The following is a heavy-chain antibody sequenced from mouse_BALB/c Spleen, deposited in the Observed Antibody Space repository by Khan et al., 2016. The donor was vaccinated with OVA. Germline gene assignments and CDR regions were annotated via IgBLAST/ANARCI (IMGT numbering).Heavy chain of an antibody. CDR2: INSGSTTI. CDR1: GFTFSSFG. CDR3: ARGNWAY. J-gene: IGHJ2*01. V-gene: IGHV5-17*02. D-gene: IGHD4-1*01. Sequence: EVELVESGGGLVQPGGSRKLSCAASGFTFSSFGMHWVRRAPEKGLECVAYINSGSTTIYYADPVKGRFTISRDNPKNTLFLQMTSLRSEDTAMYYCARGNWAYWGQGTTLTVSS.